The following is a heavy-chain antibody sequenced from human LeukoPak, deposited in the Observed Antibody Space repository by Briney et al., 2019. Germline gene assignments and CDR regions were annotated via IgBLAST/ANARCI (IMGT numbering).Heavy chain of an antibody. Sequence: SETLSLTCTVSGGSISSYYWSWIRQPPGKGLELIGYINYSGRTNYNPSLKSRVTISVDTSKDQLSLKLISVTAADTAVYYCARHGGYYDFDYWGQGTLVTVSS. D-gene: IGHD3-22*01. V-gene: IGHV4-59*08. J-gene: IGHJ4*02. CDR3: ARHGGYYDFDY. CDR2: INYSGRT. CDR1: GGSISSYY.